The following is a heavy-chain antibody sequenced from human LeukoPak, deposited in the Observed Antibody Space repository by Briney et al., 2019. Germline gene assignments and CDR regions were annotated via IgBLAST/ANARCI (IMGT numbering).Heavy chain of an antibody. CDR3: ARGQRGLMVYSN. V-gene: IGHV1-46*01. CDR1: GYTFTSYY. Sequence: ASVKVSCTASGYTFTSYYMHWVRKAPGQGLEWMGIINPSCGGTSYAKKFQGRVTMTRHTPTSTVYMELSSLRSEDTAVYYCARGQRGLMVYSNWGQGTLVTVSS. J-gene: IGHJ4*02. D-gene: IGHD2-8*01. CDR2: INPSCGGT.